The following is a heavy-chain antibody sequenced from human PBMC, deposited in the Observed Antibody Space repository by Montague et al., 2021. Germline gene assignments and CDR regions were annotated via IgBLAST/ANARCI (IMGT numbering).Heavy chain of an antibody. V-gene: IGHV3-74*01. D-gene: IGHD4-17*01. CDR3: ARQATVTTGAGWNYFDH. J-gene: IGHJ4*02. CDR1: GFTFSRYW. Sequence: SLRLSCAASGFTFSRYWMHWFRQAPGKGLVWVSRINSDGSSTSYADSVKGRFTISRDNAKNTLYLQMNSLRADDTAVYYCARQATVTTGAGWNYFDHWGQGTLVTVSS. CDR2: INSDGSST.